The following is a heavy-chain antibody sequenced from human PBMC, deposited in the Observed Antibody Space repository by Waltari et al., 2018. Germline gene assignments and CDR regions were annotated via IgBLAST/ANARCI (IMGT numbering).Heavy chain of an antibody. J-gene: IGHJ3*02. CDR1: GYSCRRSD. CDR3: ARGSGDLDI. CDR2: MNTNSGNT. V-gene: IGHV1-8*03. D-gene: IGHD2-21*01. Sequence: QVQLEQSGAEMVKPGASVRVSCTASGYSCRRSDISWVRQAPGQGLEWMGWMNTNSGNTGYAEKFQGRVTITRNTSINTAYMDLSGLRSEDTAVYYCARGSGDLDIWGQGTMVTVSS.